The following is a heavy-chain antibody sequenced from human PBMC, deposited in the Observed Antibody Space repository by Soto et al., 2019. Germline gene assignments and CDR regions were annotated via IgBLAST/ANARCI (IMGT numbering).Heavy chain of an antibody. D-gene: IGHD2-15*01. Sequence: QLQLQESGPGLVKPSETLSLTCTVSGGSISDISYCWGWIRQPPGVGLQWIGCMFYSGATYYNPSLKNRVTLSVDTSNNEFSLKLVSVTAPDTAVYYCARHKSGSDWLDPWGQGTLVTVSS. V-gene: IGHV4-39*01. CDR1: GGSISDISYC. CDR2: MFYSGAT. J-gene: IGHJ5*02. CDR3: ARHKSGSDWLDP.